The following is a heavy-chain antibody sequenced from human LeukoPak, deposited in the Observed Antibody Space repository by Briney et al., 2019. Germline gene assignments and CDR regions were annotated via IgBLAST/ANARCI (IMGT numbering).Heavy chain of an antibody. CDR1: GLTLSTAW. Sequence: GGSLRLSCTASGLTLSTAWMSWVRQAPGKGLEWVGRIKSKTEGGTTDYAAPVKGRFTISIDDSKNTLYLQMNSLTTGDTAVYHCAKYNIGWNFGSWGQGTLVTVSS. V-gene: IGHV3-15*01. CDR3: AKYNIGWNFGS. J-gene: IGHJ4*02. D-gene: IGHD6-19*01. CDR2: IKSKTEGGTT.